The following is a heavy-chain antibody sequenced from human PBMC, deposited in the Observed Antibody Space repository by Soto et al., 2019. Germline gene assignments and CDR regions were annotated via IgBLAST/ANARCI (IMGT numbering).Heavy chain of an antibody. J-gene: IGHJ2*01. CDR1: GGSISSGGYY. V-gene: IGHV4-31*03. CDR3: ARHDDYGDYFWYFDL. Sequence: QVQLQESGPGLVKPSQTLSLTCTVSGGSISSGGYYWSWIRQHPGKGLEWIGYIYYSGSTYYNPSLQSRVTISVDTSKNQFSLKLSSVTAADTAVYYCARHDDYGDYFWYFDLWGRGTLVTVSS. D-gene: IGHD4-17*01. CDR2: IYYSGST.